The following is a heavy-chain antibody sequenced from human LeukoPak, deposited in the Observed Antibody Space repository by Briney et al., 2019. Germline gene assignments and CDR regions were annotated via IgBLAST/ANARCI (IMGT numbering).Heavy chain of an antibody. D-gene: IGHD1-1*01. CDR3: ARDMGNDLWAFDI. CDR1: GFAFSSYS. CDR2: ISSSSSTI. Sequence: PGGSLRLSCAASGFAFSSYSMNWVRQAPGKGLEWVSYISSSSSTIYYADSAKGRFTISRDNAKNSLYLQMNSLRAEDTAVYYCARDMGNDLWAFDIWGQGTMVTVSS. J-gene: IGHJ3*02. V-gene: IGHV3-48*01.